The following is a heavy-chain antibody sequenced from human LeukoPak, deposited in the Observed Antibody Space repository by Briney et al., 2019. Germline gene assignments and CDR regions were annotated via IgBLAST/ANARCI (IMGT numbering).Heavy chain of an antibody. J-gene: IGHJ4*02. D-gene: IGHD3-16*01. V-gene: IGHV3-7*01. CDR1: GFTFSTYW. Sequence: HSGGSLRLSCAASGFTFSTYWMNWVRQAPGKGLEWVANIEQDGSEKYYVDSVRGRFTISRDDAKNSLYLQMNSLRADDTAVYYCARDMGDYWGQGTLVTVSS. CDR2: IEQDGSEK. CDR3: ARDMGDY.